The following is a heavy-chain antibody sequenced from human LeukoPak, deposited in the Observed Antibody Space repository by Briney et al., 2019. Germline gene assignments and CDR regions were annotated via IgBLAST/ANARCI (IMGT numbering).Heavy chain of an antibody. V-gene: IGHV5-51*01. CDR2: IYPGDSDT. CDR3: AAYYDSSGYYYGKYYYYYMDV. D-gene: IGHD3-22*01. J-gene: IGHJ6*03. CDR1: GYSFTSYW. Sequence: GESLQISCKGSGYSFTSYWIGWVRQMPGKGLEWMGIIYPGDSDTRYSPSFQGQVTISADKSISTAYLQWSSLKASDTAMYYCAAYYDSSGYYYGKYYYYYMDVWGKGTTVTVSS.